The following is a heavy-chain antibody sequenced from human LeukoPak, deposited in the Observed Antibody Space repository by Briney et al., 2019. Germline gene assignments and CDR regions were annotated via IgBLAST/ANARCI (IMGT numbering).Heavy chain of an antibody. CDR3: AKVWSIAAAGYDY. Sequence: GGSLRLSCAASGFTFSSYGMHWVRQAPGKGLEWVAFIRYDGSNKYYADSVKGRSTISRDNSKNTLYLQMNSLRAEDTAVYYCAKVWSIAAAGYDYWGQGTLVTVSS. D-gene: IGHD6-13*01. V-gene: IGHV3-30*02. CDR1: GFTFSSYG. CDR2: IRYDGSNK. J-gene: IGHJ4*02.